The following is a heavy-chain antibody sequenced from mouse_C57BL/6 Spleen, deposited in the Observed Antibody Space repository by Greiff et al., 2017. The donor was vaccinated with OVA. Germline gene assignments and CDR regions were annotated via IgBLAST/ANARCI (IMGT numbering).Heavy chain of an antibody. J-gene: IGHJ1*03. CDR3: ARSTTVKGRGWYFDV. Sequence: VQLQQSGAELVKPGASVKMSCKASGYTFTTYPLEWMKQNHGKSLEWIGNFHPYNDDTKYNEKFKGKATLTVEKSSSTVYLELSRLTSDDSAVYYCARSTTVKGRGWYFDVWGTGTTVTVSS. CDR2: FHPYNDDT. V-gene: IGHV1-47*01. CDR1: GYTFTTYP. D-gene: IGHD1-1*01.